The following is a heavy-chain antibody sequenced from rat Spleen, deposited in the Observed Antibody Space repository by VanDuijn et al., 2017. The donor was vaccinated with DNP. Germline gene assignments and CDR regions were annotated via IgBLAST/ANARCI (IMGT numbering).Heavy chain of an antibody. V-gene: IGHV5-20*01. CDR1: GFTFSDYY. J-gene: IGHJ2*01. Sequence: EVQLVESGGDLVQPGRSLKLFCAASGFTFSDYYMAWIRQAPTKGLEWVASISYDGGRTYYRDSVKGRFTISRDNAKSSLYLQMDSLRSEDTATYYCTKYGRDNSFDYWGQGIMVTVSS. D-gene: IGHD1-3*01. CDR3: TKYGRDNSFDY. CDR2: ISYDGGRT.